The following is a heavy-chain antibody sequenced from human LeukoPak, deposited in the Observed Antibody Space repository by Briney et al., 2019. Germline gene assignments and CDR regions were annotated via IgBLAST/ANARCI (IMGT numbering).Heavy chain of an antibody. V-gene: IGHV1-69*05. J-gene: IGHJ4*02. CDR3: ATDCSSTSCEFDY. D-gene: IGHD2-2*01. CDR1: GGTFSSYA. Sequence: SVPVSCQPSGGTFSSYALRWVRQAPGQGLEWMGGIIPIFGTANYAQKFQGRVTITTDESTSTAYMELSSLRSEDTAVYYCATDCSSTSCEFDYWGQGTLVTVSS. CDR2: IIPIFGTA.